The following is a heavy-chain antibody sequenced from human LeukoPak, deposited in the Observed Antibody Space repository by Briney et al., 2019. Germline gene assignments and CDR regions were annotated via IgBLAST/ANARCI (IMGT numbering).Heavy chain of an antibody. CDR3: AKRGYDNSGDYGYFDY. J-gene: IGHJ4*02. Sequence: PGGSLRLSCAASGFTFGTYAMSWVRQAPGKGLEWVSVISGSGSSTYYADSVKGRFTISRDNSKNTLYLQMNSLSAEDTAAYYCAKRGYDNSGDYGYFDYWGLGILVT. D-gene: IGHD3-22*01. V-gene: IGHV3-23*01. CDR2: ISGSGSST. CDR1: GFTFGTYA.